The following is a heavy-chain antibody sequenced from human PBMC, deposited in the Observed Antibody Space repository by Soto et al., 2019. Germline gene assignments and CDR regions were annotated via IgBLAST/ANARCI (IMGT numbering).Heavy chain of an antibody. CDR3: VRGINNWNYGIDY. Sequence: QVQLVESGGGVVQPGRSLRLSCAVSGFIFSNHGIHWVRQAPGKGLEWVALIWNDGSKKHYVDSVKGRFTISRDNSKNTLYLQMNSLRAEATAVYYCVRGINNWNYGIDYWGQGPLVTVAA. CDR1: GFIFSNHG. V-gene: IGHV3-33*01. D-gene: IGHD1-20*01. CDR2: IWNDGSKK. J-gene: IGHJ4*02.